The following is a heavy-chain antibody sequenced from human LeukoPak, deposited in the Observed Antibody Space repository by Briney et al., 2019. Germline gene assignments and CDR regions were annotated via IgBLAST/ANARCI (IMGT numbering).Heavy chain of an antibody. CDR2: FYYSGNT. D-gene: IGHD1-26*01. J-gene: IGHJ3*02. V-gene: IGHV4-39*01. Sequence: SETLSLTCTVSGGSISSSSYYWGWIRQPPGKGLEWIGSFYYSGNTYYNPSLKSRVTISVDTSKNQFSLKLSSVTAADTAVYYCARLGSSDAFDIWGQGTMGTVSS. CDR1: GGSISSSSYY. CDR3: ARLGSSDAFDI.